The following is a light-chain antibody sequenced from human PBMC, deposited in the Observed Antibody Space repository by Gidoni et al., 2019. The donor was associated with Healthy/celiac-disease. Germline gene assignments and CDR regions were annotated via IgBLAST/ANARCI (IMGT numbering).Light chain of an antibody. J-gene: IGKJ1*01. CDR1: QRVSSSY. Sequence: EIVLTQSPGTLSSSPGERATLSCRSSQRVSSSYLAWYQQKPGQAPRLLIYGASSRATGVPVRFSGSGSGTDFTLTISRLEPEDFAVYYCQQYGSSPPTFGQGTKVEIK. CDR3: QQYGSSPPT. V-gene: IGKV3-20*01. CDR2: GAS.